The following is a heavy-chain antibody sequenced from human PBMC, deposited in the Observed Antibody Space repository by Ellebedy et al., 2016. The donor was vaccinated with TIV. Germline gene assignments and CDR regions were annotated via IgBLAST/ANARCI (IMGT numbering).Heavy chain of an antibody. CDR2: IWYDGSRY. V-gene: IGHV3-33*01. D-gene: IGHD3-22*01. J-gene: IGHJ4*02. CDR1: GFTFTTYG. CDR3: ARSRDLSYDSRGYDPFLDY. Sequence: GGSLRLSXAASGFTFTTYGMHWVRQAPGKGLEWVAVIWYDGSRYHHADSVKGRFIISRDNSKNTLYLQMNSLRAEDTAVYYCARSRDLSYDSRGYDPFLDYWGQGTPVIVSS.